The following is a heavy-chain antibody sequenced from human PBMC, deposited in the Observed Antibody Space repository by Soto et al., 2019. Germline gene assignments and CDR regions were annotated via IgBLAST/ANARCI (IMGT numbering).Heavy chain of an antibody. J-gene: IGHJ4*02. Sequence: PSETLSLTCTVSGGSISSSSYYWGWIRQPPGKGLEWIGSIYHSGSTYYNPSLKSRVTISVDTSKNQFSLKLSSVTAADTAVYYCARRGSGSYSDYWGQGTLVTVS. V-gene: IGHV4-39*01. CDR1: GGSISSSSYY. CDR2: IYHSGST. D-gene: IGHD3-10*01. CDR3: ARRGSGSYSDY.